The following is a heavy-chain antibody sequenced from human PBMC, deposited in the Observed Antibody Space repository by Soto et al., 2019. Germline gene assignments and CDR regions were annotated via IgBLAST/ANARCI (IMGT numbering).Heavy chain of an antibody. J-gene: IGHJ4*02. CDR3: TTLGGVIAGPHTAS. CDR2: IKSKTDGGTT. V-gene: IGHV3-15*07. Sequence: GGSLRLSCAASGFTFSNAWMNWVRQAPGKGLEWVGRIKSKTDGGTTDYAAPVKGRFTISRDDSKNTLYLQMNSLKTEDTAVYYCTTLGGVIAGPHTASWGQGTLVTVSS. CDR1: GFTFSNAW. D-gene: IGHD3-16*02.